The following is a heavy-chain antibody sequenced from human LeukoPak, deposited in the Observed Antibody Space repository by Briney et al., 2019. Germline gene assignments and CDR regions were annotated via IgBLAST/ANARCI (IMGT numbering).Heavy chain of an antibody. J-gene: IGHJ4*02. CDR3: AKYPTQDTAD. CDR1: GFTFSSYA. V-gene: IGHV3-23*01. CDR2: ITTGGNT. Sequence: GGSLRLSCVASGFTFSSYAMTWVRQAPGKGLEWVSLITTGGNTFYAGSVRGRFTVSRDNSKNTVYLQMNSLKAEDTAVYYCAKYPTQDTADWGQGTLVTVS.